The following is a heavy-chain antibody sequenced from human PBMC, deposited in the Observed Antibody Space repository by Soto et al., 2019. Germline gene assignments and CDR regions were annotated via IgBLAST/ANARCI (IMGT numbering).Heavy chain of an antibody. J-gene: IGHJ4*02. V-gene: IGHV4-30-4*01. CDR3: ARAGFSYGHLLF. Sequence: QEQLKESGPGLVKPSETLSLTCNVSGGTIKTGDYYWNGIRQPPGKGLEWIGYVFYSGATNYSPSLKTRAAISMDTSKIQFSLSPTSVTAADTAVYYCARAGFSYGHLLFWGQGIRVTVST. CDR2: VFYSGAT. D-gene: IGHD3-10*01. CDR1: GGTIKTGDYY.